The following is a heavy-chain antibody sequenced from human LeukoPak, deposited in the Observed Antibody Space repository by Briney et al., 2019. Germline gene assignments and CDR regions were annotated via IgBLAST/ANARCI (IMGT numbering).Heavy chain of an antibody. Sequence: SETLSLTRTLSVDSIRKHFWSSIRQSPEKGLEWIAYIYYVGRANYNPSLESRVTMSIDTSKNQFSLRLSSVTAADTAVYYCARNIRNFGNNSHFDHWGQGILVTVSS. D-gene: IGHD2/OR15-2a*01. V-gene: IGHV4-59*08. J-gene: IGHJ4*02. CDR3: ARNIRNFGNNSHFDH. CDR1: VDSIRKHF. CDR2: IYYVGRA.